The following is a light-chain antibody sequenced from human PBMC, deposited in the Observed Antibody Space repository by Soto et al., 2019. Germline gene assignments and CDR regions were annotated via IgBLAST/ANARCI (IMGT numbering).Light chain of an antibody. CDR1: QGIISY. V-gene: IGKV1D-8*01. CDR3: QQNYSFQRT. CDR2: AAS. J-gene: IGKJ1*01. Sequence: VIWMTQSPSLLSASTGDRVTISCRMSQGIISYLAWYQQKPGKAPELLIYAASTLQSGVPSRLSGSGSGTDCTLTISCLPSEDFATYYCQQNYSFQRTLGQGTMVDI.